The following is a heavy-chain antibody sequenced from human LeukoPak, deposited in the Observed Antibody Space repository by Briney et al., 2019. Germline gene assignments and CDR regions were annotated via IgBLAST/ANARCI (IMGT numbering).Heavy chain of an antibody. V-gene: IGHV3-74*01. CDR1: GLTFGSHW. CDR3: ARDVVGATYFD. Sequence: GGSLRLSCAASGLTFGSHWMHWVRQAPGKGLVWVSRITNDGSSTTYADSVKGRFTISRDNSKNTLYLQMNSLRAEDTAVYYCARDVVGATYFDWGQGTLVTVSS. J-gene: IGHJ4*02. D-gene: IGHD1-26*01. CDR2: ITNDGSST.